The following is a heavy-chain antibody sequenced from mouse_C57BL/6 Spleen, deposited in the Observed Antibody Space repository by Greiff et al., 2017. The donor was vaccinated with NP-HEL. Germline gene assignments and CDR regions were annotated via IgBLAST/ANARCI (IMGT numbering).Heavy chain of an antibody. V-gene: IGHV1-9*01. Sequence: VQLQQSGAELMKPGASVKLSCKATGYTFTGYWIEWVKQRPGHGLEWIGEILPGSGSTNYNEKFKSKATLTVDKSSSTAYMQLSSLTSEDSAVYYCARTGGYEAYWGQGTLGTVSA. CDR3: ARTGGYEAY. J-gene: IGHJ3*01. CDR1: GYTFTGYW. D-gene: IGHD2-2*01. CDR2: ILPGSGST.